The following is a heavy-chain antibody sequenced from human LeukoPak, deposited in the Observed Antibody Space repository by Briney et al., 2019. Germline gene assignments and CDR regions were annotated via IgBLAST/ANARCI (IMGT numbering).Heavy chain of an antibody. CDR3: ARELRYNYYDSSGYPPYFDY. CDR2: IIPIFGTA. D-gene: IGHD3-22*01. J-gene: IGHJ4*02. CDR1: GGTFSSYA. V-gene: IGHV1-69*13. Sequence: SVKVSCKASGGTFSSYAISWVRQAPGQGLEWMGGIIPIFGTANYAQKFQGRVTITADESTSTAYMELSSLRSEDTAVYYCARELRYNYYDSSGYPPYFDYWGQGTLVTVSS.